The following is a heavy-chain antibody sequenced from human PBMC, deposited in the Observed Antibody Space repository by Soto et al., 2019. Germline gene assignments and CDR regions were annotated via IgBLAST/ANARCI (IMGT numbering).Heavy chain of an antibody. CDR2: INYSGST. J-gene: IGHJ4*02. CDR3: ARENYYALDY. CDR1: SGSISSYN. D-gene: IGHD3-10*01. Sequence: SETLSLTCTVSSGSISSYNWNWVRQPPGKGLEWIGFINYSGSTHYNPSLKSRVTISPDTSNTQFSLKLNSVTAADTAVYYCARENYYALDYWGPGTLVTVSS. V-gene: IGHV4-59*01.